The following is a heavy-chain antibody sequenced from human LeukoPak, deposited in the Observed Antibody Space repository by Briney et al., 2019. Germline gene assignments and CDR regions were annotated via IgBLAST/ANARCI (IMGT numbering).Heavy chain of an antibody. CDR3: ARGLKGGTAGKWFDY. D-gene: IGHD6-13*01. Sequence: ASVKVSCKASGGTFSSYAISWVRQAPGQGLEWMGWISAYNGNTNYAQKLQGRVTMTTDTSTSTAYMELRSLRSDDTAVYYCARGLKGGTAGKWFDYWGQGTLVTVSS. CDR1: GGTFSSYA. CDR2: ISAYNGNT. J-gene: IGHJ4*02. V-gene: IGHV1-18*01.